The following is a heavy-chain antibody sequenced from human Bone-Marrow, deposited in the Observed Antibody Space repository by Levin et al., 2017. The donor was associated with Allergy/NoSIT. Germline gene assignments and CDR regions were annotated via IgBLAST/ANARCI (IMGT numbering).Heavy chain of an antibody. Sequence: GGSLRLSCAVSGFTFSSFAMHWIRQAPGKGLEWVASLSYNGNNKDYADSVKGRFTISRDNSESTVYLQMNSLRADDTAVYYCARDPYPSGSASGLFDYWGQGTLVTVSA. V-gene: IGHV3-30-3*01. J-gene: IGHJ4*02. CDR2: LSYNGNNK. CDR3: ARDPYPSGSASGLFDY. D-gene: IGHD6-19*01. CDR1: GFTFSSFA.